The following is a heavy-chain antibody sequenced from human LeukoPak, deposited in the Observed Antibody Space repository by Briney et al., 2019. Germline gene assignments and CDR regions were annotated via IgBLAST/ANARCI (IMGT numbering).Heavy chain of an antibody. CDR2: ISSSSSYI. J-gene: IGHJ4*02. D-gene: IGHD5-24*01. CDR3: ARDRALDGYNL. CDR1: GFTFSSHS. V-gene: IGHV3-21*01. Sequence: GGSLRLSCAASGFTFSSHSMNWVRQAPGKGLEWVSSISSSSSYIYYADSVKGRFTISRDNAKNSLYLQMNSLRAEDTAVYYCARDRALDGYNLWGQGTLVTVSS.